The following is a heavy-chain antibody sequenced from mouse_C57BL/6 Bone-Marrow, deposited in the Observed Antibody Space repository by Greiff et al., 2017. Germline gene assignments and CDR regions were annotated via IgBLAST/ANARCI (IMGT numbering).Heavy chain of an antibody. CDR1: GYTFTSYW. CDR2: IDPSDSYT. D-gene: IGHD2-3*01. Sequence: QVQLQQPGAELVKPGASVKLSCKASGYTFTSYWMQWVKQRPGQGLEWIGEIDPSDSYTNYNQKFKGKATLTVDTSSSTAYMQLSSLTSEDSAVYYGARGGDGYYWYFDVWGTGTTVTVSS. CDR3: ARGGDGYYWYFDV. J-gene: IGHJ1*03. V-gene: IGHV1-50*01.